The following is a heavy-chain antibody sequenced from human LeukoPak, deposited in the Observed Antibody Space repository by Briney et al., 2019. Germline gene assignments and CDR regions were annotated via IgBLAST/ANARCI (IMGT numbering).Heavy chain of an antibody. CDR2: INHSGST. CDR3: ARWVGYNGALDY. V-gene: IGHV4-34*01. CDR1: GGSFSGYY. J-gene: IGHJ4*02. Sequence: PSETLSLTCAVYGGSFSGYYWSWIRQPPGKGLEWIGEINHSGSTNYNPSLKSRVTISVDTSKNQFSLKLSSVTAADTAVYYCARWVGYNGALDYWGQGTLVTVSS. D-gene: IGHD5-24*01.